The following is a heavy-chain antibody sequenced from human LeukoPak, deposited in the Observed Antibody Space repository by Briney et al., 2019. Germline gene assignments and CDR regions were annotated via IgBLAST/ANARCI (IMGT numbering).Heavy chain of an antibody. J-gene: IGHJ4*02. Sequence: SETLSLTCTVSGGSISSYYWSWIRQPPGKGLEWIGEINHSGSTNYNPSLKSRVTISVDTSKNQFSLKLSSVTAADTAVYYCARGTLARAFDYWGQGTLVTVSS. V-gene: IGHV4-34*01. CDR1: GGSISSYY. D-gene: IGHD6-6*01. CDR2: INHSGST. CDR3: ARGTLARAFDY.